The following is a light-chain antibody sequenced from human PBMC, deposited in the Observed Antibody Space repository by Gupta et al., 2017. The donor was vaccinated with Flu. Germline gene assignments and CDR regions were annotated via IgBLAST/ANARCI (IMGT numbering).Light chain of an antibody. CDR1: QSVDTS. CDR3: RQRSNWPNT. CDR2: DAS. J-gene: IGKJ4*01. V-gene: IGKV3-11*01. Sequence: PGERAILSCRAVQSVDTSLAWYQHKPGQAPRLLIYDASKRAPGTPVRFSGRGSGTHFTLTINSLQPEESAVYYCRQRSNWPNTFGGGTKVEI.